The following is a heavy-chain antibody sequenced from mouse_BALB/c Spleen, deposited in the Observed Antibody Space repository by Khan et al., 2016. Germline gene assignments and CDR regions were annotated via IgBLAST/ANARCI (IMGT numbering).Heavy chain of an antibody. CDR2: ILPGSGST. CDR3: ARWDGMDH. J-gene: IGHJ4*01. Sequence: QVQLQQSGAELMKPGASVKISCKVTGYTVSSYWIEWVKQRPGHGLEWIGEILPGSGSTKYNEKFKDKATITADTSSNTVYMQLSSLTPEDSAVYYCARWDGMDHWGQGTSVTVSS. CDR1: GYTVSSYW. V-gene: IGHV1-9*01.